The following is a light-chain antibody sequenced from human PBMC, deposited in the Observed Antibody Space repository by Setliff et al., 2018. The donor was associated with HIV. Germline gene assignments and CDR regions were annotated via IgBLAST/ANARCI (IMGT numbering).Light chain of an antibody. Sequence: QSALTQPASVSGSPGQSITISCTGTSSDIGGYNYVSWYQQHPGKAPKLVIYDVKDRPSGVSNRFSGSKAGTTASLTISGLQAEDEADYHCSSYTSTSAYVFGTGTKVTVL. CDR2: DVK. CDR1: SSDIGGYNY. CDR3: SSYTSTSAYV. J-gene: IGLJ1*01. V-gene: IGLV2-14*03.